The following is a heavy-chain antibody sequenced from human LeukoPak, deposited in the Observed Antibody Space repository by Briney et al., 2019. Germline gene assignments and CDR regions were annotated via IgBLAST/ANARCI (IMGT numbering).Heavy chain of an antibody. CDR1: GFIFSSYW. CDR2: MYQDGSEK. Sequence: GGSLRLSCAASGFIFSSYWVTWVRQAPGKGLEWVANMYQDGSEKYYVDSVKGRFTISRDNSKNTLYLQMNSLRAEDTAVYYCAKDSLISSGGDSGLDYWGQGTLVTVSS. CDR3: AKDSLISSGGDSGLDY. J-gene: IGHJ4*02. V-gene: IGHV3-7*01. D-gene: IGHD2-21*02.